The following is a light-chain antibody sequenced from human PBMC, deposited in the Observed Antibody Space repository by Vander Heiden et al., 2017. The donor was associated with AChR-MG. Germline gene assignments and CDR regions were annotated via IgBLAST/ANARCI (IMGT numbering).Light chain of an antibody. V-gene: IGKV4-1*01. CDR3: QRDARTPYT. J-gene: IGKJ2*01. CDR2: WAS. Sequence: DIVMTQSPDSLAVSLGERATINCKSSQSVLYSANNKNYLVWYQQKPGQPPKMLIYWASNRESGVSDRFSGSGSGTDFTLTISSLHAEDVAVYYCQRDARTPYTFGQGTKLEIK. CDR1: QSVLYSANNKNY.